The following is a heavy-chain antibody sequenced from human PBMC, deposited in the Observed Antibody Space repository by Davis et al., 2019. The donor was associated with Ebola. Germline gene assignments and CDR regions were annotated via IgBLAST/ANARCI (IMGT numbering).Heavy chain of an antibody. Sequence: ASVKVSCKASGYTFTSYDINWVRQATGQGLEWMGWMNPNSGNTGYAQKFQGRVTMTRNTSISTAYMELSSLRSEDTAVYYCARDRVVAATAIDYYYGMDVWGQGTTVTVSS. CDR2: MNPNSGNT. CDR1: GYTFTSYD. D-gene: IGHD2-15*01. V-gene: IGHV1-8*01. J-gene: IGHJ6*02. CDR3: ARDRVVAATAIDYYYGMDV.